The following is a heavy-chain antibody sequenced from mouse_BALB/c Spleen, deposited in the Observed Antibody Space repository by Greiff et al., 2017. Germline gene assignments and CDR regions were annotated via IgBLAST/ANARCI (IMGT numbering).Heavy chain of an antibody. CDR3: TRHYRYDGGAMDY. D-gene: IGHD2-14*01. Sequence: QVQLQQSGAELVKPGASVKLSCKASGYTFTSYYMYWVKQRPGQGLEWIGEINPSNGGTNFNEKFKSKATLTVDKSSSTAYMQLSSLTSEDSAVYYCTRHYRYDGGAMDYWGQGTSVTVSS. J-gene: IGHJ4*01. V-gene: IGHV1S81*02. CDR2: INPSNGGT. CDR1: GYTFTSYY.